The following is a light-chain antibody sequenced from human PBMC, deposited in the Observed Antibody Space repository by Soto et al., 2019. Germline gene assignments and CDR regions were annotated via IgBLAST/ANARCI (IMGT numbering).Light chain of an antibody. Sequence: DIQLTQSPSFLSASVGDRVTITCRASQCINSHLAWYQQGPGKAPKLLIYAASTLKSGVPSRFSGSASGTEFTLTIRRLQPEYFATYYSQQVSGYPLNFGGGTKGDI. CDR3: QQVSGYPLN. J-gene: IGKJ4*01. CDR2: AAS. V-gene: IGKV1-9*01. CDR1: QCINSH.